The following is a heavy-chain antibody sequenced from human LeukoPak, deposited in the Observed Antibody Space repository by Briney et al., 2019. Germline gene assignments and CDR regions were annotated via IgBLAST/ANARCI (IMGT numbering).Heavy chain of an antibody. Sequence: ASVKVSCKVSGYTLTELSMHWVRQAPGKGLEWMGGFDPEDGETIYAQKFQGRVTMTEDTSTDTAYMELSSLRSDDTAVYYCARDRYERYCSSTSCYFGDYWGQGTLVTVSS. CDR1: GYTLTELS. CDR3: ARDRYERYCSSTSCYFGDY. D-gene: IGHD2-2*01. V-gene: IGHV1-24*01. J-gene: IGHJ4*02. CDR2: FDPEDGET.